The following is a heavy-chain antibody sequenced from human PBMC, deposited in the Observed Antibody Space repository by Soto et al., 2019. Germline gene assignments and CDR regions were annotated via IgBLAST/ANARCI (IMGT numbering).Heavy chain of an antibody. D-gene: IGHD2-21*02. J-gene: IGHJ4*02. CDR3: ARSDSTDDEFDY. Sequence: TLSLTFTVSGGSISSGGYYWSWIRQHPGKGLEWIGYIYYSGSTYYNPSLKSRVTISVDTSKNQFSLKLSSVTAADTAVYYCARSDSTDDEFDYWGQGTLVTVSS. CDR1: GGSISSGGYY. CDR2: IYYSGST. V-gene: IGHV4-31*03.